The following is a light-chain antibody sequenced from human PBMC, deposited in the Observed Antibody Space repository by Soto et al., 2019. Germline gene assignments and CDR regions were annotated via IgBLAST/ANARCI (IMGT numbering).Light chain of an antibody. J-gene: IGKJ1*01. Sequence: DIQMTQSPSTLSASEGDRVTITCRASQGVSNWLAWYQQKPGEAPKLLIYDVSSLENGVPSRFSGSGSGTEFTLTISSLQPEDFATYYCQQYNNNSPWTFGQGTKVEIK. V-gene: IGKV1-5*01. CDR3: QQYNNNSPWT. CDR2: DVS. CDR1: QGVSNW.